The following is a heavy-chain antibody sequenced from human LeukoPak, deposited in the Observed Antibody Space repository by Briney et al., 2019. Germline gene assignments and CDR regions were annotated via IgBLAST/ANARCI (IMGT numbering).Heavy chain of an antibody. Sequence: GGSLRLSCATSGFSFSGYYMYWVRQAPGKGLVWLSRINTDGSNTDYADSVKGRFTIPRDNAKNSLYLQMNSLRVEDTAVYYCARGPPYGSRSDYFDYWGQGTLVTVSS. D-gene: IGHD3-10*01. CDR1: GFSFSGYY. CDR3: ARGPPYGSRSDYFDY. J-gene: IGHJ4*02. V-gene: IGHV3-74*01. CDR2: INTDGSNT.